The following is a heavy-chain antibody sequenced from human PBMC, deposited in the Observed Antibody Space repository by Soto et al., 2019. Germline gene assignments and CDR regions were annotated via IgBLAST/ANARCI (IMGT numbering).Heavy chain of an antibody. D-gene: IGHD1-20*01. V-gene: IGHV3-23*01. CDR1: GFTFSNSA. CDR3: VKHNWNNLGWFDP. CDR2: ISGSNGDST. Sequence: EVQLLESGGGLVQPGESLRLSCAASGFTFSNSAMTWVRQTPGKGLEWVSTISGSNGDSTYYADSVKGRFTISRDNSKNPLYLQMNSLRAEDTAVYNCVKHNWNNLGWFDPWGQGTLVTVSS. J-gene: IGHJ5*02.